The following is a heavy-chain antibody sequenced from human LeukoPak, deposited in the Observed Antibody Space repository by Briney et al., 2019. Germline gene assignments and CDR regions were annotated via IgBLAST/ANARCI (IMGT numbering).Heavy chain of an antibody. CDR2: IYTSGST. V-gene: IGHV4-61*02. D-gene: IGHD6-13*01. J-gene: IGHJ5*02. CDR1: GGSISSGCYY. CDR3: ARDGSKGRSSSWYEGFDP. Sequence: PSETLSLTCTVSGGSISSGCYYWSWLRQPAGKGLEWIGRIYTSGSTNYNPSLKSRVTISVDTSKNQFSLQLNSVTPEDTAVYYCARDGSKGRSSSWYEGFDPWGQGTLVTVSS.